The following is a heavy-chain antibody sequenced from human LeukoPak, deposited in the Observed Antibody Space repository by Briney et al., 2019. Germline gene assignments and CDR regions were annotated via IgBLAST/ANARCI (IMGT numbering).Heavy chain of an antibody. CDR2: INTDGSST. CDR1: GFTFSNYW. D-gene: IGHD3-10*01. CDR3: ARGPYGSGIYYMDV. J-gene: IGHJ6*03. Sequence: GGSLRLSCAASGFTFSNYWMHWVRQAPGKGLVWVSRINTDGSSTSYVDSVKGRFTISRDNAKNTLYLQMNSLRAEDTAVYYCARGPYGSGIYYMDVWGKGTTVTISS. V-gene: IGHV3-74*01.